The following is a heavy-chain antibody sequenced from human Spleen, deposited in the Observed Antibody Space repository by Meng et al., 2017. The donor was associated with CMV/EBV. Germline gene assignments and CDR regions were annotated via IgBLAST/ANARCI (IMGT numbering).Heavy chain of an antibody. CDR1: GGSISSSHW. CDR3: TRVPFGGDFDY. Sequence: LPCAVSGGSISSSHWWSWVRQPPGKGLEWIGEIYHSGTTNYNPSLKSRVTMSIDKSKNQFSLKMSSVTAADTAVYYCTRVPFGGDFDYWGQGTLVTVSS. V-gene: IGHV4-4*02. J-gene: IGHJ4*02. CDR2: IYHSGTT. D-gene: IGHD3-10*01.